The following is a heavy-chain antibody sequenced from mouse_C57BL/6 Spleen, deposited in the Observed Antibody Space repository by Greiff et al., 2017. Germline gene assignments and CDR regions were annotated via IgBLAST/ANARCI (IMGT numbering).Heavy chain of an antibody. J-gene: IGHJ4*01. CDR1: GFTFSDYG. CDR3: ARGIRGGYYAMDY. V-gene: IGHV5-17*01. Sequence: EVQRVESGGGLVKPGGSLKLSCAASGFTFSDYGMHWVRQAPEKGLEWVAYISSGSSTIYYADTVKGRFTISRDNAKNTLFLQMTSMRSEDTAMYYCARGIRGGYYAMDYWGQGTSVTVSS. D-gene: IGHD1-1*01. CDR2: ISSGSSTI.